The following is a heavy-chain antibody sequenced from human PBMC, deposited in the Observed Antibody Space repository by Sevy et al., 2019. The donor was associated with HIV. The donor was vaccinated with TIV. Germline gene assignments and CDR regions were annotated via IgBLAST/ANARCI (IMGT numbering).Heavy chain of an antibody. J-gene: IGHJ5*02. Sequence: GGSLRLSCAASGFTFTTHWMIWIRQAPGKGLEWVANINRDGTQKYYADSLKDRFTISRDNAENSLYLQMDSLRAEDTALYYCARESSGPSVVDLWGQGTLVTVSS. D-gene: IGHD3-22*01. CDR3: ARESSGPSVVDL. CDR2: INRDGTQK. V-gene: IGHV3-7*01. CDR1: GFTFTTHW.